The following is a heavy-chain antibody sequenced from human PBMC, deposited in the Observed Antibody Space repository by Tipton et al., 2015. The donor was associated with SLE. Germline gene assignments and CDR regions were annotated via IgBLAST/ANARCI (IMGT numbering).Heavy chain of an antibody. CDR1: GGSFSDYF. J-gene: IGHJ4*02. Sequence: TLSLTCAVYGGSFSDYFWTWIRQSPGKGLEWIGDLNHSGSTDYHPSLKSRVTMSVDTSKNQFSLKLTSVTAADTALYYCARCTIFGVVRGSFDSWGQGTLVTVS. CDR2: LNHSGST. CDR3: ARCTIFGVVRGSFDS. V-gene: IGHV4-34*01. D-gene: IGHD3-3*01.